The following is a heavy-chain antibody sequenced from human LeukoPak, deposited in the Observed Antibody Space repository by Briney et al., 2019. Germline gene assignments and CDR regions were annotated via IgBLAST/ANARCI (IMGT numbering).Heavy chain of an antibody. D-gene: IGHD2-15*01. Sequence: SETLSLTCTVSGGSISSYYWSWIRQPPGKGLEWIGYIYYSGSTNYNPSLKSRVTISVDTSKNQFSLKLSSVTAADTAVYYCARRSPERYCSGGSCYYYYYGMDAWGQGTTVTVSS. CDR2: IYYSGST. CDR1: GGSISSYY. CDR3: ARRSPERYCSGGSCYYYYYGMDA. V-gene: IGHV4-59*08. J-gene: IGHJ6*02.